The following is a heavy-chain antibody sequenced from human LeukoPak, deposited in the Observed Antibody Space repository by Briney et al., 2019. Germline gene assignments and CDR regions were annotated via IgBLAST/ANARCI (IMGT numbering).Heavy chain of an antibody. CDR1: GFTFSSYG. J-gene: IGHJ6*02. D-gene: IGHD2-2*01. V-gene: IGHV3-33*06. CDR3: AKDWQYCSSTSCRAVNHYYYGMDV. Sequence: PGGSLRLSCAASGFTFSSYGMHWVRQAPGKGLEWVAVIWYDGSNKYYADSVKGRFTISRDNSKNTLYLQVNSLRAEDTAVYYCAKDWQYCSSTSCRAVNHYYYGMDVWGQGTTVTVSS. CDR2: IWYDGSNK.